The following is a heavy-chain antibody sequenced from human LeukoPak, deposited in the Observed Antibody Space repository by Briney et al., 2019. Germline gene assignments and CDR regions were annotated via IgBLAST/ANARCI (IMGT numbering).Heavy chain of an antibody. D-gene: IGHD2-2*01. J-gene: IGHJ6*03. Sequence: GASVKVSCKASGYTFTSYGISWVRQAPGQGLEWMGLVDPEDGETIYAEKFQGRVTITADTSTDTAYMELSSLRSEDTAVYYCATGTLDYYYYMDVWGKGTTVTVSS. CDR2: VDPEDGET. CDR3: ATGTLDYYYYMDV. CDR1: GYTFTSYG. V-gene: IGHV1-69-2*01.